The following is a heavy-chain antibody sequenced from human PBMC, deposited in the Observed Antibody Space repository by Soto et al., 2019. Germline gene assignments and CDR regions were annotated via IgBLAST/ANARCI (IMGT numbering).Heavy chain of an antibody. CDR2: INPSGGST. D-gene: IGHD6-19*01. CDR1: GYTFTSYY. J-gene: IGHJ6*02. CDR3: ARAPIAVAGTSYYYYGMDV. V-gene: IGHV1-46*01. Sequence: QVQLVQSGAEVKKPGASVKVSCKASGYTFTSYYMHWVRQAPGQGLEWMGIINPSGGSTSYAQKFQGRVTMTRDTSTSTVYMELSSLRSEDTAVYYCARAPIAVAGTSYYYYGMDVWGQGTTVTVSS.